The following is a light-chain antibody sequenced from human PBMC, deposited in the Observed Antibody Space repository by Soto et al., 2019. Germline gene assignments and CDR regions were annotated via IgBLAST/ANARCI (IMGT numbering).Light chain of an antibody. Sequence: IQMTRSPSTLSASVGDRVTIACRASQNINRWLAWYQQRPGKAPNLLIHKASTLEVGVPSRFSGSASGTEFTLTISSLQPDDFAVYFCLQYNVYPLSFGGGTKVDIK. CDR3: LQYNVYPLS. CDR2: KAS. CDR1: QNINRW. J-gene: IGKJ4*01. V-gene: IGKV1-5*03.